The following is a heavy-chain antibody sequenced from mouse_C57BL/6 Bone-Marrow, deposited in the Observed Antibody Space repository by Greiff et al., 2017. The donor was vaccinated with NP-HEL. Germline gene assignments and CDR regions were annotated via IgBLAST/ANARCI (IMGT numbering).Heavy chain of an antibody. V-gene: IGHV1-81*01. J-gene: IGHJ3*01. CDR3: AREDSSGPFAY. D-gene: IGHD3-2*02. CDR1: GYTFTSYG. Sequence: QVQLQHSGAELARPGASVKLSCKASGYTFTSYGISWVKQRTGQGLEWIGEIYPRSGNTYYNEKFKGKATLTADKSSSTAYMELRSLTSEDSAVYFCAREDSSGPFAYWGQGTLVTVSA. CDR2: IYPRSGNT.